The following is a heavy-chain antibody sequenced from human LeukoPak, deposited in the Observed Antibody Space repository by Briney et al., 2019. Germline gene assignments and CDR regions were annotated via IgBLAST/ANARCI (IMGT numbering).Heavy chain of an antibody. D-gene: IGHD1-26*01. J-gene: IGHJ4*02. CDR3: ARDSEQFLSGNYHGSLDY. V-gene: IGHV1-46*01. Sequence: ASVKVSCKASGYTFTNYYVHWVRQAPGQGLEWMGIINPSGGSTSYAQKFQGRVTMTRDMSTSTVYMELSSLRSEDTAVYYCARDSEQFLSGNYHGSLDYWGQGTLVTVSS. CDR1: GYTFTNYY. CDR2: INPSGGST.